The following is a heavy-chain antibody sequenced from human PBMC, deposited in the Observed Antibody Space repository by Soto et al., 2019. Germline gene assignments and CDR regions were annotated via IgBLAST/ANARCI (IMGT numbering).Heavy chain of an antibody. Sequence: PGGSLRLSCAASGVTFNGYSMNWVRQAPGKGLEWVSYISGASDTIKYADSVKVRFTISRDNAKNSLYLQMNSLRAEDTAVYYCARADCSGGGCYAAYYYYYYYMDVWGEGTRVTVAS. D-gene: IGHD2-15*01. V-gene: IGHV3-48*01. CDR3: ARADCSGGGCYAAYYYYYYYMDV. CDR1: GVTFNGYS. CDR2: ISGASDTI. J-gene: IGHJ6*03.